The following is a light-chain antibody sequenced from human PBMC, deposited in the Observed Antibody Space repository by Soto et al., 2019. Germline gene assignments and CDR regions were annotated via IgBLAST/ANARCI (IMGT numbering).Light chain of an antibody. V-gene: IGKV3-20*01. Sequence: EIVLTQSPGTVSLSPGERATLSCRASQSVSRSDLAWYQHKPGQSPRLLIYGTSSRATGIPDRFSGSGSGTGFTLSISRLEPEDSAVYYCQQYSNSPTFGGGTKVEIK. CDR2: GTS. CDR3: QQYSNSPT. J-gene: IGKJ4*01. CDR1: QSVSRSD.